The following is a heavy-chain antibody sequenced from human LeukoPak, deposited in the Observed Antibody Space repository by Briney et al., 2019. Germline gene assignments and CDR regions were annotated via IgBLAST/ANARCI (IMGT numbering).Heavy chain of an antibody. Sequence: GGSLRLSCAASGFTFSTSGMHWVRQAPGKGLEWVAVIWSDGSNKNYADSVKGRFTISRDNSKYTLYLQMNSLRAEDTAVYYCASSNSNVRVGYWGQGTLVTVSS. D-gene: IGHD3-16*01. J-gene: IGHJ4*02. V-gene: IGHV3-33*01. CDR1: GFTFSTSG. CDR2: IWSDGSNK. CDR3: ASSNSNVRVGY.